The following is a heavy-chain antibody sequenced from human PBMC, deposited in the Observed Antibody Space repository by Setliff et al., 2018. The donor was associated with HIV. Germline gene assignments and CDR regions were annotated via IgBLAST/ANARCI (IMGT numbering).Heavy chain of an antibody. Sequence: PSETLSLTCTVSGGSIGVDCWSWIRQPAGKGLKWIGNRYAGGSANYAPSLKGRVSISEDTSKNQFSLELKSVTAADTAVYYCAREFEYYDSRGFRYYYMDVSGKGTAVTVS. D-gene: IGHD3-22*01. CDR3: AREFEYYDSRGFRYYYMDV. CDR2: RYAGGSA. J-gene: IGHJ6*03. V-gene: IGHV4-4*07. CDR1: GGSIGVDC.